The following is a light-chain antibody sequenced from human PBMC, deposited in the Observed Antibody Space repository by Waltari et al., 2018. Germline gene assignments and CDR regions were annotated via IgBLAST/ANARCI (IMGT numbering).Light chain of an antibody. Sequence: DIQMTQSPSPLSASVGDRVIIPCRASQSISNWLVCYQQKPGKAPKHLIYKASTLENGVPSRFSSSGSATDFTITISSLQPDGFATDYCQQHNSYSLLTFGGGTKIEIK. CDR2: KAS. V-gene: IGKV1-5*03. J-gene: IGKJ4*01. CDR3: QQHNSYSLLT. CDR1: QSISNW.